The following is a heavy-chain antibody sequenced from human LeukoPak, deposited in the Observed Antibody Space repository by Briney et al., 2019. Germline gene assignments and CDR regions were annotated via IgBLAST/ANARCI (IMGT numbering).Heavy chain of an antibody. CDR2: MNSKSGYR. Sequence: ASVKVSCKASGYTLTRYDIYAVRPTPGQGRGRMGWMNSKSGYRGFAKKFQARVNMTRNTSISTAYMELRSVRSEDMAVYYCARGSWDITLTGWYMDVWGKGTTVTVSS. V-gene: IGHV1-8*01. J-gene: IGHJ6*03. CDR3: ARGSWDITLTGWYMDV. D-gene: IGHD2-15*01. CDR1: GYTLTRYD.